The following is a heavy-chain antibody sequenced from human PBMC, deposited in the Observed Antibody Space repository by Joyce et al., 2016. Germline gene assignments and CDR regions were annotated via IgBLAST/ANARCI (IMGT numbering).Heavy chain of an antibody. J-gene: IGHJ3*02. V-gene: IGHV4-4*07. Sequence: QVQLQESGPRLVKPSETLSLTCTASGGSISSHYWSWIRQPAGKGLEWIGRIYSSGSTKYNPSLKGRVTMSIDTSKKQFSLKLTSVTAAETAVYYCASCLYDSSGYYYDAFDMWGQGTMVTVSS. CDR3: ASCLYDSSGYYYDAFDM. D-gene: IGHD3-22*01. CDR1: GGSISSHY. CDR2: IYSSGST.